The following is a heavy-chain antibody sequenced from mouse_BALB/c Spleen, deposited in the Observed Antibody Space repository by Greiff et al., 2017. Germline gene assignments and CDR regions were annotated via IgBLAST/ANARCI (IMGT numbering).Heavy chain of an antibody. J-gene: IGHJ4*01. V-gene: IGHV1-14*01. CDR3: AREGDAMDY. CDR2: INPYNDGT. Sequence: RQQPEPERVKPGASGKFSCRAPGYPFPSYVRHWVKQKPGQGLGWIGYINPYNDGTKYNEKFKGKATLTSDKSSSTAYMELSSLTSEDSAVYYCAREGDAMDYWGQGTSVTVSS. CDR1: GYPFPSYV.